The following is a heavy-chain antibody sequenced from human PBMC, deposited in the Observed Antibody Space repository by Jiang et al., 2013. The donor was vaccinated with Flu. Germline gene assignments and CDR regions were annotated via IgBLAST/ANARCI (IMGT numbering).Heavy chain of an antibody. Sequence: QSGAEVKKPGSSVKVSCKASGGTFSSYAISWVRQAPGQGLEWMGGIIPIFGTANYAQKFQGRVTITADESTSTAYMELSSLRSEDTAVYYCARERDYGLGERMYFDLVGPWHPGHCLL. CDR3: ARERDYGLGERMYFDL. J-gene: IGHJ2*01. CDR1: GGTFSSYA. V-gene: IGHV1-69*01. D-gene: IGHD3-16*01. CDR2: IIPIFGTA.